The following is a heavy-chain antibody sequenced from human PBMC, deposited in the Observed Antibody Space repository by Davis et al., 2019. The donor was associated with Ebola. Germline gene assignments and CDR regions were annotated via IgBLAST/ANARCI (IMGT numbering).Heavy chain of an antibody. J-gene: IGHJ5*02. Sequence: ASVKVSCKASGFTFTTYAMNWLRQAPGQGLEWMGWINTNTGNPTYAQGFTGRFVFSLDTSVSTAYLQISSLKAEDTAVYYCARDVPPSGGSSPWIDPWGQGTLVTVSS. CDR2: INTNTGNP. CDR3: ARDVPPSGGSSPWIDP. D-gene: IGHD2-15*01. CDR1: GFTFTTYA. V-gene: IGHV7-4-1*02.